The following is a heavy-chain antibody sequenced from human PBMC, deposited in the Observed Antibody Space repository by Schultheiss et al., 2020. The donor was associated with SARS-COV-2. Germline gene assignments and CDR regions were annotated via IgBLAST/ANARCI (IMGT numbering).Heavy chain of an antibody. V-gene: IGHV4-39*07. J-gene: IGHJ4*02. CDR1: GGSISSGGYY. CDR3: ARGLLYSSGWFGDY. D-gene: IGHD6-19*01. CDR2: INHSGST. Sequence: SETLSLTCTVSGGSISSGGYYWSWIRQPPGKGLEWIGEINHSGSTNYNPSLKSRVTISVDTSKNQFSLKLSSVTAADTAVYYCARGLLYSSGWFGDYWGQGTLVTVSS.